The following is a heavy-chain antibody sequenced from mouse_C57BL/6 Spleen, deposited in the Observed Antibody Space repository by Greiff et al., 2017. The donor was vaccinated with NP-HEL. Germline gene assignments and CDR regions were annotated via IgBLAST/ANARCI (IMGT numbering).Heavy chain of an antibody. CDR2: IYPRSGNT. Sequence: QVQLKQSGAELARPGASVKLSCKASGYTFTSYGISWVKQRTGQGLEWIGEIYPRSGNTYYNEKFKGKATLTADKSSSTAYMELRSLTSEDSAVYFCARGTTVVASYYYAMDYWGQGTSVTVSS. V-gene: IGHV1-81*01. D-gene: IGHD1-1*01. CDR1: GYTFTSYG. J-gene: IGHJ4*01. CDR3: ARGTTVVASYYYAMDY.